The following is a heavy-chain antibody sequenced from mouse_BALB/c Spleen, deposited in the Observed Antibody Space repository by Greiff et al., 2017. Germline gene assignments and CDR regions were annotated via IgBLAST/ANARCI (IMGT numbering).Heavy chain of an antibody. CDR2: ISSGGST. V-gene: IGHV5-6-5*01. Sequence: EVKLMESGGGLVKPGGSLKLSCAASGFTFSSYAMSWVRQTPEKRLEWVASISSGGSTYYPDSVKGRFTISRDNARNILYLQMSSLRSEDTAMYYCARGQDGLRPVWYFDVWGAGTTVTVSS. J-gene: IGHJ1*01. CDR1: GFTFSSYA. D-gene: IGHD2-4*01. CDR3: ARGQDGLRPVWYFDV.